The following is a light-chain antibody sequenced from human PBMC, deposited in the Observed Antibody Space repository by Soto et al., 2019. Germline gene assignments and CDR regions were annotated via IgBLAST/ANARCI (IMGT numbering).Light chain of an antibody. CDR2: GAS. V-gene: IGKV3-15*01. CDR3: QQYNGFSWK. J-gene: IGKJ1*01. CDR1: QSVATN. Sequence: VMPHSPATLSVSPGEILTLSCRASQSVATNLAWYQQRPGQAPRLLIYGASKRAIGLPARFSGSGSGTEFTLTISSLQPDDFATYYCQQYNGFSWKCGKGVKVDIK.